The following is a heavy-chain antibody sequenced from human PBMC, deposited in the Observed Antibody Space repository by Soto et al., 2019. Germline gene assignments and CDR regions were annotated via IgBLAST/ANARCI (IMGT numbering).Heavy chain of an antibody. D-gene: IGHD3-10*01. CDR1: VCSIYSCCYY. V-gene: IGHV4-31*03. Sequence: SETRCLTCTISVCSIYSCCYYLSFIRQHPTECLEWIVYIHNNGATYYNPSLTGRVSISADRSRTQFSLNVYSVNSADAGVYYCAREGAGYYWFENWGQGVXVTVAS. CDR2: IHNNGAT. J-gene: IGHJ5*02. CDR3: AREGAGYYWFEN.